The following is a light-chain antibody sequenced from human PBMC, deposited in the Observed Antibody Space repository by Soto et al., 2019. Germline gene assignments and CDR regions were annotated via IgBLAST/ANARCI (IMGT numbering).Light chain of an antibody. CDR3: LQYNYYWT. CDR2: KAS. Sequence: DIQMTQSPSTLSASVGDRVTITCRASQNINSWLAWYQLKPGQGPRLLIYKASTLESGVPSRFTGTQSGTEFTLTISSLQPDDYATYFCLQYNYYWTFGQGTRIEVK. J-gene: IGKJ1*01. V-gene: IGKV1-5*03. CDR1: QNINSW.